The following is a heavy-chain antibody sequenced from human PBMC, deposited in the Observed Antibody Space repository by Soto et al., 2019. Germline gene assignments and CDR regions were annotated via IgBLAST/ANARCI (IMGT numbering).Heavy chain of an antibody. D-gene: IGHD4-17*01. CDR1: GGSFSGYY. CDR2: VNHGGTS. V-gene: IGHV4-34*01. J-gene: IGHJ6*02. Sequence: SETLSLTCAVHGGSFSGYYWDWIRQPPGKGLEWIGEVNHGGTSNYNPSLKGRATISVDTSKNQFSLKLTSVTAADTAVYFCARQGIDYLHGVVDVWGQGTTVTVSS. CDR3: ARQGIDYLHGVVDV.